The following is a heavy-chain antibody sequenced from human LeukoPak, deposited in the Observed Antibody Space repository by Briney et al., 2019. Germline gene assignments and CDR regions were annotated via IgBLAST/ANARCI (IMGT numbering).Heavy chain of an antibody. Sequence: ASVKVSCKASGYTFTSYYMHWVRQAPGQGLEWMGIINPSGGSTIYAQKFQGRVTMTRDTSTSTVYMELSSLRSEDTAVYYCARDRITMVRGVYNRFDPWGQGTLVTVSS. CDR1: GYTFTSYY. D-gene: IGHD3-10*01. CDR3: ARDRITMVRGVYNRFDP. CDR2: INPSGGST. J-gene: IGHJ5*02. V-gene: IGHV1-46*01.